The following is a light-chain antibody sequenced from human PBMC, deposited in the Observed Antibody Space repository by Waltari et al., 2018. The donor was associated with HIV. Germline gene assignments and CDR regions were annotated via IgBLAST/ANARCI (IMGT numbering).Light chain of an antibody. CDR3: SSYTSSSTSHV. CDR2: EVS. V-gene: IGLV2-14*01. J-gene: IGLJ1*01. Sequence: QSALTQPASVSGSPGQSITISCTGTSSDVGGSNYVSWYQQHPVKAPKLMIYEVSNRPSGVSNRFSGSKSGNTASLTISGLQAEDEADYYCSSYTSSSTSHVFGTGTKVTVL. CDR1: SSDVGGSNY.